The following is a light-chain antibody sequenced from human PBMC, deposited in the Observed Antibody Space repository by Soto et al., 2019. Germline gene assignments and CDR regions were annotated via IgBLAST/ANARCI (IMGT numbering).Light chain of an antibody. V-gene: IGKV3-11*01. CDR3: HQRQYWPPIT. J-gene: IGKJ5*01. Sequence: EIVLTQSPATLSLSPGERATLSCRASQSVSSYLAWYQQKPGQAPRLLIYDASNRATGIPARFSGSGSGTEFTLTISSLEPEDFAVYYCHQRQYWPPITFGQGTRLEIK. CDR2: DAS. CDR1: QSVSSY.